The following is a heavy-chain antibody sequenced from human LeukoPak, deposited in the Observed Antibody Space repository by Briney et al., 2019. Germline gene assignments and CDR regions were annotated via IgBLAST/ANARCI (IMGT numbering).Heavy chain of an antibody. J-gene: IGHJ4*02. D-gene: IGHD5-18*01. CDR3: LTVDTSMGVDY. Sequence: SETLFLTCTVSGASISDYHWSWIRQPPGRGLEWIGYIYYTGIANYNPSLKSRLTMSVDTSKSQLSLRLSSVTAADTAVYYCLTVDTSMGVDYWGQGTLVTVSS. V-gene: IGHV4-59*08. CDR2: IYYTGIA. CDR1: GASISDYH.